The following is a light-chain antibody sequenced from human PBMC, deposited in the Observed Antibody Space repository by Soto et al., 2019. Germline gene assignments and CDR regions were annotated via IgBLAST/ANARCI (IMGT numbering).Light chain of an antibody. CDR3: QTWGTGTHVV. Sequence: QPVLTQSPSASASLGASVKLTCTLSRGHRSYAIAWHQQQPEKGPRYLMKLNSDGSHSKGDGIPDRFSGSSSGAERYLTISSLQSEDEADYYCQTWGTGTHVVFGGGTKLTVL. V-gene: IGLV4-69*01. CDR2: LNSDGSH. J-gene: IGLJ2*01. CDR1: RGHRSYA.